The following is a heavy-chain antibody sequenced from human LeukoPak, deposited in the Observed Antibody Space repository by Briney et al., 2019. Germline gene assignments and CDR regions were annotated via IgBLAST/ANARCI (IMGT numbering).Heavy chain of an antibody. D-gene: IGHD6-19*01. V-gene: IGHV1-69*04. CDR2: IIPIFGIA. CDR3: AREQGSGWYGVDYYGMDV. CDR1: GGTFSSYA. J-gene: IGHJ6*02. Sequence: GSLVTVSCKASGGTFSSYAISWVRQAPGQGLEWMGRIIPIFGIANYAQKFQGRVTITADKSTSTAYMELSSLRSEDTAVYYCAREQGSGWYGVDYYGMDVWGQGTTVTVSS.